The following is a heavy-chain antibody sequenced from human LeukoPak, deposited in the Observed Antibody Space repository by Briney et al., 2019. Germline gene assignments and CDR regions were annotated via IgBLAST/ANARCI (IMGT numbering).Heavy chain of an antibody. CDR2: ISSNGDNT. CDR1: GFTFSTYV. Sequence: QPGGSLGLSCSVSGFTFSTYVMHWVRQAPGKGLEYVSAISSNGDNTYYADSVKGRFTISRDNSKNTLYLQMSSLRADDTAVYYCVRGTGYWGQGTLVTVSS. CDR3: VRGTGY. J-gene: IGHJ4*02. V-gene: IGHV3-64D*06.